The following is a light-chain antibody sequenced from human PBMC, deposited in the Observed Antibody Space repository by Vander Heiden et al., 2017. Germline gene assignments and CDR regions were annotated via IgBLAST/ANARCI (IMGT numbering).Light chain of an antibody. J-gene: IGKJ1*01. CDR2: KAS. CDR1: QSISSW. CDR3: QQYKA. V-gene: IGKV1-5*03. Sequence: DIQMTQSPSTLSASVGDRLTITCRASQSISSWLAGDQQKPGKAPKLLIYKASSLESGVPSRFSGSGSGTEFTLTISSLQPDDFATYYGQQYKAFGQGTKVEIK.